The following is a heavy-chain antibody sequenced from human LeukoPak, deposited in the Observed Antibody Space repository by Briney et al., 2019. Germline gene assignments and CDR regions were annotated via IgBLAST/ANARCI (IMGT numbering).Heavy chain of an antibody. D-gene: IGHD5-18*01. V-gene: IGHV4-61*01. CDR1: GGSLSSRSTSY. J-gene: IGHJ4*02. CDR3: ARGMDTAMVLDY. CDR2: IYYSGST. Sequence: SETLSLTCTASGGSLSSRSTSYWSWIRQPPGKGLEWIGYIYYSGSTNYNPSLKSRVTISVDTSKNQFSLKLSSVTAADTAVYYCARGMDTAMVLDYWGQGTPVTVSS.